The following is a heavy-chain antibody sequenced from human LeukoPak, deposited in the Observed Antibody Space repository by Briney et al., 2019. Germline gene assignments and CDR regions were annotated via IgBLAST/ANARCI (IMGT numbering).Heavy chain of an antibody. CDR3: ARVAELDSSLYGMDV. D-gene: IGHD1-26*01. CDR2: VFPIFGIT. V-gene: IGHV1-69*13. CDR1: GGTFSSYP. Sequence: SVNVSCQVSGGTFSSYPISWVRQAPGQGLEWMGGVFPIFGITNYAQKFQGRVSITADESTSTAFMELSSLRSEDTAVYYCARVAELDSSLYGMDVWGQGNTVTVSS. J-gene: IGHJ6*02.